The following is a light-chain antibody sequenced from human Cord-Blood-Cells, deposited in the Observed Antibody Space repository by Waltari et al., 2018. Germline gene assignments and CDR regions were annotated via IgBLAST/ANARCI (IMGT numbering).Light chain of an antibody. CDR1: QSVNSY. J-gene: IGKJ5*01. Sequence: EIVLTQSPATLSLSPGERATLPCRASQSVNSYLAWYQQKPGQATRLLIYEASNRATGIPAMFSGGGSGTDFTLHISSLEPEDFAVYYCQQRSNWPPVTFGQGTRLEIK. CDR3: QQRSNWPPVT. V-gene: IGKV3-11*01. CDR2: EAS.